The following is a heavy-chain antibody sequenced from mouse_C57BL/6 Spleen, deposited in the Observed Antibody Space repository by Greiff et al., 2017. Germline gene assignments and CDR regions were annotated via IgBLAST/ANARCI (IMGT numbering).Heavy chain of an antibody. Sequence: QFQLQQSGTELVKPGASVKLSCKASGYTFTSYWMHWVKQRPGQGLEWIGNINPSNGGTNYNEKFKSKATLTVDKSSSTAYMQLSSLTSEDSAVYYCAYGSSYRVYAMDYWGQGTSVTVSS. CDR1: GYTFTSYW. CDR2: INPSNGGT. CDR3: AYGSSYRVYAMDY. J-gene: IGHJ4*01. V-gene: IGHV1-53*01. D-gene: IGHD1-1*01.